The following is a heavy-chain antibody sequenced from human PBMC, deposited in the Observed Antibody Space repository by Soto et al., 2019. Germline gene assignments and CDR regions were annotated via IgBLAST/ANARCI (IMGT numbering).Heavy chain of an antibody. CDR2: IYYSGST. Sequence: SETLSLTCTVSGGSISSSSYYWGWIRQPPGKGLEWIGSIYYSGSTYYNPPLKSRVTISVDTSKNRFSRKLSSVSAADTAVYYCARYFWSGYYTFDYWGQGTLVTVSS. CDR3: ARYFWSGYYTFDY. CDR1: GGSISSSSYY. J-gene: IGHJ4*02. D-gene: IGHD3-3*01. V-gene: IGHV4-39*01.